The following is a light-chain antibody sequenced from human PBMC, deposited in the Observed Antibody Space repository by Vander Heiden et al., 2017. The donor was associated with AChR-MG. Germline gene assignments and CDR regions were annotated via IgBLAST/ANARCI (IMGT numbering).Light chain of an antibody. CDR2: LGS. CDR3: MQTLQAPLT. J-gene: IGKJ2*01. V-gene: IGKV2-28*01. CDR1: QRLLYSNGYNY. Sequence: DSVMTHSPLPLPVTPGQPATISCRCSQRLLYSNGYNYLDWYLQKPGQSPQILIYLGSNRAPGVPDRFSGSGSGTDFTLKISRVEAEDVGVYYCMQTLQAPLTFGQGTKLEI.